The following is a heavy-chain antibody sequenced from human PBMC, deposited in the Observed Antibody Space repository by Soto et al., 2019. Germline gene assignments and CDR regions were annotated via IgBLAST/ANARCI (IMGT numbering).Heavy chain of an antibody. V-gene: IGHV1-69*13. CDR2: IIPIFGTA. D-gene: IGHD3-22*01. CDR3: ARDYHYYDSSVYFDY. Sequence: ASVKVSCKASGGTFSSYAISWVRQAPGQGLEWMGGIIPIFGTANYAQKFQGRVTITADESTSTAYMELSSLRSEDTAVYYCARDYHYYDSSVYFDYWGQGPLVTVSS. CDR1: GGTFSSYA. J-gene: IGHJ4*02.